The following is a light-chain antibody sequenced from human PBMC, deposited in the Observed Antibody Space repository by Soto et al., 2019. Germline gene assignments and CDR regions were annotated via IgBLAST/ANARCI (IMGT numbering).Light chain of an antibody. CDR1: QGVSDD. CDR2: GVS. Sequence: DIEMTQSPSTLSASVGDRATISCRASQGVSDDLAWYQQKPGKAPTLLIYGVSTLPNGVPSRFSATGSGTEFTLTISSLQPEDFATYYCLQHQTYPRSFGGGTRVEIK. J-gene: IGKJ4*01. V-gene: IGKV1-17*01. CDR3: LQHQTYPRS.